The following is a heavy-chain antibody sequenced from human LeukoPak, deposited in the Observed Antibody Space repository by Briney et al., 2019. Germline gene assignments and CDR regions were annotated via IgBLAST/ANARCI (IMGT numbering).Heavy chain of an antibody. D-gene: IGHD2-2*01. J-gene: IGHJ4*02. CDR1: GYTFSSYH. Sequence: APVKVSCKAAGYTFSSYHIHWVRQAPGQGPEWMGRINPSFNPGVDVTSYAQKFQGRITMTRDISTNTVYMELSSLTSEDTAVYYCARDGDYCSSTSCYVTPIDYWGQGTLVTVSS. V-gene: IGHV1-46*01. CDR2: INPSFNPGVDVT. CDR3: ARDGDYCSSTSCYVTPIDY.